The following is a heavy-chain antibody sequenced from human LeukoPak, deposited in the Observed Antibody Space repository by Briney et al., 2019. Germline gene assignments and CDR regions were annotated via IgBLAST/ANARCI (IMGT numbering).Heavy chain of an antibody. D-gene: IGHD5-24*01. V-gene: IGHV3-30*18. Sequence: GRSLRLSCAASGFTFSSYGMHWVRQAPGKGLEWAAVISYDGSNKYYADSVKGRFTVSRDNSKNTLYLQMNSLRAEDTAVYYCAKDGRWLQYYFDYWGQGTLVTVSS. CDR2: ISYDGSNK. CDR3: AKDGRWLQYYFDY. CDR1: GFTFSSYG. J-gene: IGHJ4*02.